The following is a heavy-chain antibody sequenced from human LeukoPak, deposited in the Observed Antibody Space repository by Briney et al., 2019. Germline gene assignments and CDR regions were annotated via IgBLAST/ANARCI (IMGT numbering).Heavy chain of an antibody. CDR3: ARQERLLLVNDAFDI. CDR1: GFTFSSYW. J-gene: IGHJ3*02. Sequence: PGGSLRPSCAASGFTFSSYWIHWVRQAPGKGMGWVSRINSDGSSTMYGDSVKGRFTISRDNAKNTMYLQMNSLRAEATAVYYWARQERLLLVNDAFDIWGQGTMVTVSS. V-gene: IGHV3-74*03. CDR2: INSDGSST. D-gene: IGHD2-15*01.